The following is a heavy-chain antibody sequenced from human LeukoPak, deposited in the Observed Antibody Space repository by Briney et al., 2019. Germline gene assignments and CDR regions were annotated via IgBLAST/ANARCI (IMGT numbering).Heavy chain of an antibody. J-gene: IGHJ6*04. V-gene: IGHV4-39*07. Sequence: SETLSLTCTVSGGSISSSSYYWGWIRQPPGKGLEWIGSIYYSGSTYYNPSLKSRVTISVDTSKNQFSLKLSSVTAADTAVYYCARDLLYLDGTPVWGKGTTVTISS. CDR1: GGSISSSSYY. CDR2: IYYSGST. CDR3: ARDLLYLDGTPV. D-gene: IGHD1-14*01.